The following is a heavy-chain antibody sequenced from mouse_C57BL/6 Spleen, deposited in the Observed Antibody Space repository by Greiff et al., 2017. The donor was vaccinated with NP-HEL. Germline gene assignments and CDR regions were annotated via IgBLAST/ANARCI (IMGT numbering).Heavy chain of an antibody. V-gene: IGHV5-17*01. Sequence: EVQLQESGGGLVKPGGSLKLSCAASGFTFSDYGMHWVRQAPEKGLEWVAYISSGSSTIYYADTVKGRFTISRDNAKNTLFLQMTSLRSEDTAMYYCATAPRYYFDYWGQGTTLTVSS. J-gene: IGHJ2*01. CDR3: ATAPRYYFDY. CDR2: ISSGSSTI. CDR1: GFTFSDYG.